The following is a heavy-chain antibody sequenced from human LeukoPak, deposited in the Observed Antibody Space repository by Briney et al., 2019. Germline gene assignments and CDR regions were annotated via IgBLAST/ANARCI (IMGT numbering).Heavy chain of an antibody. Sequence: ASVKVSCKASGGTFSSYAISWVRQAPGQGLEWMGGIIPIFGTANYAQKFQGRVTITADKSTSTAYMELSSLRSEDTAVYYCASKFPAAGYGNLGYWGQGTLVTVSS. CDR2: IIPIFGTA. CDR3: ASKFPAAGYGNLGY. CDR1: GGTFSSYA. V-gene: IGHV1-69*06. D-gene: IGHD6-13*01. J-gene: IGHJ4*02.